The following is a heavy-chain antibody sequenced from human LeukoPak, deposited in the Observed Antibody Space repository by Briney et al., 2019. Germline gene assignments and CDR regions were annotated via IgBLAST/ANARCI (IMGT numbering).Heavy chain of an antibody. CDR2: IYYSGST. CDR3: ARGSRYYCSGSYYNGNFDY. J-gene: IGHJ4*02. Sequence: KTSETLSLTCTVSGGSVSSGSYYWSWIRQPPGKGLEWIGYIYYSGSTNYNPSLKSRVTISVDTSKNQFSLKLSSVTAADTAVYYCARGSRYYCSGSYYNGNFDYWGQGTLVTVSS. CDR1: GGSVSSGSYY. V-gene: IGHV4-61*01. D-gene: IGHD3-10*01.